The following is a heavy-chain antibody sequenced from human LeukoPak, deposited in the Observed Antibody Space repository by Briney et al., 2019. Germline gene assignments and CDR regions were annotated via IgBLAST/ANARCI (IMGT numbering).Heavy chain of an antibody. D-gene: IGHD4-17*01. Sequence: SETLSLTCTVSGGSISSGSYYWSWIRQPAGKGLEWIGRIYTSGSTNYNPSLKSRVTISVDTSKNQFSLKLSSVTAADTAVYYCARVEAPTVTTRGHAFDIWGQGTMVTVSS. J-gene: IGHJ3*02. V-gene: IGHV4-61*02. CDR3: ARVEAPTVTTRGHAFDI. CDR1: GGSISSGSYY. CDR2: IYTSGST.